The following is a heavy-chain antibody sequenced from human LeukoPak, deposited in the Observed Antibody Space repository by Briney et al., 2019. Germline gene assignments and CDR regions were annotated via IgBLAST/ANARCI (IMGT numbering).Heavy chain of an antibody. D-gene: IGHD6-13*01. J-gene: IGHJ4*02. Sequence: SETLSLTCTVSGGSISSYYWSWIRQPPGKGVEWIGYISYSVCTNYKPSLKSRVTLSVETSKNQFSLKLSSATAADPAVYYRVTQETYSSSWYTGGYFDYWGQGTLVTVSS. V-gene: IGHV4-59*08. CDR3: VTQETYSSSWYTGGYFDY. CDR1: GGSISSYY. CDR2: ISYSVCT.